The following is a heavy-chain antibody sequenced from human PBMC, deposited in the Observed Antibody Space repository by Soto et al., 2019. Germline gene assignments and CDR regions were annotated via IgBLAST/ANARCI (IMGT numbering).Heavy chain of an antibody. J-gene: IGHJ2*01. Sequence: EVQLLESGGGLVQPGGSVRLSCAASGLTLGNYAMSWVRQAPGKGLEWVSAISGDSGRTYYADSVKGRFTISRDNSKNTLYLQMNTLRAEDTAVYYCAVTPNCGRDCSAASYWYFDIWGRGTLVTVSS. V-gene: IGHV3-23*01. D-gene: IGHD2-21*02. CDR1: GLTLGNYA. CDR2: ISGDSGRT. CDR3: AVTPNCGRDCSAASYWYFDI.